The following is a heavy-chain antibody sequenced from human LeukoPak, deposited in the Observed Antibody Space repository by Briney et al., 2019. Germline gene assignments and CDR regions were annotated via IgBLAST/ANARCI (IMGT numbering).Heavy chain of an antibody. J-gene: IGHJ4*02. Sequence: ASVKVSCKGSGYTFTDYYLHWVQQAPGQGLEWVGYINPRDGGTSSPPNFRGRITMTTDASSSTVYMELSRLTSDDTAIYYCAREGNGLLSKDLDYWGQGTLVTVS. CDR1: GYTFTDYY. CDR3: AREGNGLLSKDLDY. D-gene: IGHD2-15*01. V-gene: IGHV1-2*02. CDR2: INPRDGGT.